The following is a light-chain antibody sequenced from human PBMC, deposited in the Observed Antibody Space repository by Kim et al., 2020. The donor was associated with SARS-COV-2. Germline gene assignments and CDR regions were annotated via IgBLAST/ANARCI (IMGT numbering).Light chain of an antibody. CDR3: QTWGTGIRV. CDR2: VNSDGSH. J-gene: IGLJ3*02. Sequence: QLVLTQSPSASASLGASVKLTCTLSSGHSSYAIAWHQQQPEKGPRYLMKVNSDGSHSKGDGIPDRFSGSSSGAERYLTISSLQSEDDADYYCQTWGTGIRVFGGGTQLTVL. CDR1: SGHSSYA. V-gene: IGLV4-69*01.